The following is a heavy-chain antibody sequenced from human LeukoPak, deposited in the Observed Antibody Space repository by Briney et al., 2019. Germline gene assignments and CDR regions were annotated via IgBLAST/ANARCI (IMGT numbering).Heavy chain of an antibody. J-gene: IGHJ5*02. CDR3: ARSQFYGSGSYQGRWFDP. V-gene: IGHV4-59*12. CDR1: GGSISSYY. D-gene: IGHD3-10*01. CDR2: IYYSGST. Sequence: KPSETLSLTCTVSGGSISSYYWSWIRQPPGKGLEWIGYIYYSGSTNYNPSLKSRVTISVDTSKNQFSLKLSSVTAADTAVYYCARSQFYGSGSYQGRWFDPWGQGTLVTASS.